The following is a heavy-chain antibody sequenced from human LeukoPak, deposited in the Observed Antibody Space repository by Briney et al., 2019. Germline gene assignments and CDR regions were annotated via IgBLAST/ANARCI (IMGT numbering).Heavy chain of an antibody. D-gene: IGHD4-17*01. CDR3: ATDLPSGQTTVTTMDCGMDV. CDR2: FDPEDGET. V-gene: IGHV1-24*01. CDR1: GYTLTELS. Sequence: ASVKVSCKVSGYTLTELSMHWVRQAPGKGLEWMGGFDPEDGETIYAQKFQGRVTMTEDTSTDTAYMELSSLRSEDTAVYYCATDLPSGQTTVTTMDCGMDVWGKGTTVTVSS. J-gene: IGHJ6*04.